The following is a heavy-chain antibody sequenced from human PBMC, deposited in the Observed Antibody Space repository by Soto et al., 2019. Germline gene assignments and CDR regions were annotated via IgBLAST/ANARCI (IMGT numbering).Heavy chain of an antibody. V-gene: IGHV1-69*01. Sequence: QVQLVQSGAGVRKPGSSVKVSCKASGGTFSSSPITWVRQAPGQGLEWMGVIIPMFVTTSYAQKFRDRATITADESTSTAYMELSSLRSDDTAVYYCASGGPRRGAYYCDYWGQGTLVTVSS. J-gene: IGHJ4*02. CDR3: ASGGPRRGAYYCDY. D-gene: IGHD1-26*01. CDR2: IIPMFVTT. CDR1: GGTFSSSP.